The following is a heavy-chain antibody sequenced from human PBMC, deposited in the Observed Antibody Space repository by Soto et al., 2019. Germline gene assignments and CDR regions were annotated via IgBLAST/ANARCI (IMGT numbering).Heavy chain of an antibody. CDR1: GGSLSTNT. CDR2: TGSGTGPG. Sequence: SVKVSCKASGGSLSTNTISWVRQAPGQGLEWMGGTGSGTGPGNHAQKFQGRPTVTADKSTSTVYMELTNLSSEDTAVYYCARRDSGGFYRFFDSWGQGTLVTVSS. J-gene: IGHJ4*02. CDR3: ARRDSGGFYRFFDS. V-gene: IGHV1-69*06. D-gene: IGHD2-15*01.